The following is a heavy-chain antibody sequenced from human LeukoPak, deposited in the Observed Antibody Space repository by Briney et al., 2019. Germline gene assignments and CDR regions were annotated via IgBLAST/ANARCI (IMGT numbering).Heavy chain of an antibody. Sequence: PGGSLRLSCAASGFTFSSYSMNWVRQAPGKGLEWVSSISSSSSYIYYADSVKGRFTISRDNAKSSLYLQMNSLRVDDTALYYCTRRAPSHDFDYWGQGTLVTVSS. CDR1: GFTFSSYS. V-gene: IGHV3-21*01. J-gene: IGHJ4*02. CDR3: TRRAPSHDFDY. CDR2: ISSSSSYI.